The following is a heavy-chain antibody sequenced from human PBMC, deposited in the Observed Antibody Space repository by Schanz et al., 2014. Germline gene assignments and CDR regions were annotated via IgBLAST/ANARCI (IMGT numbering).Heavy chain of an antibody. Sequence: EVQLAESGGGLVQPGGSLRLSCAASGFTFRGFWMTWVRQAPGKGLEWVANIKKDGSEKYYVDSVKGRITISRDNSKNTLYLQMNSLRAEDTAVYFCAKIERNEDWGQGTLVTVSS. CDR3: AKIERNED. D-gene: IGHD1-1*01. V-gene: IGHV3-7*03. CDR1: GFTFRGFW. J-gene: IGHJ4*02. CDR2: IKKDGSEK.